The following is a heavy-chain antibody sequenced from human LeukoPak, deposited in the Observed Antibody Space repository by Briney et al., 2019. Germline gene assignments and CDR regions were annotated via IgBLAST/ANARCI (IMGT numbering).Heavy chain of an antibody. Sequence: GGSLRLSCAASGFTFSSYSMNWVRQAPGKGLEWVSSISSSSSYIYYADSVKGRFTISRDNAKNSLYLQMNSLRAEDTAVYYCARGLGVTTDYYYGMDVWGQGTMVTVSS. CDR3: ARGLGVTTDYYYGMDV. CDR2: ISSSSSYI. V-gene: IGHV3-21*01. CDR1: GFTFSSYS. D-gene: IGHD4-17*01. J-gene: IGHJ6*02.